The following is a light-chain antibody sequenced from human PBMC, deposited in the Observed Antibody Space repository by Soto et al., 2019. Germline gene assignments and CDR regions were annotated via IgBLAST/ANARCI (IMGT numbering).Light chain of an antibody. Sequence: EKVMTQSPTTLSVSPGERATLSCRASQSVSSTVAWYQQKPGQAPRLLISGASTRATGVPARFSGSGSGTDFSLTITSLPSEDVGVYYCQQYNDWPPTFGQGTRVEIK. CDR2: GAS. V-gene: IGKV3-15*01. CDR3: QQYNDWPPT. CDR1: QSVSST. J-gene: IGKJ1*01.